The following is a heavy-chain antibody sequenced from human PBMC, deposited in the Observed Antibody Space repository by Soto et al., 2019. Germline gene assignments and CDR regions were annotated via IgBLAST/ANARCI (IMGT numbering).Heavy chain of an antibody. CDR1: GYSFTSYW. CDR2: IYPGDSDT. Sequence: PGESLKISCKGSGYSFTSYWIGWVRQMPGKGLEWMGIIYPGDSDTRYSPSFQGQVTISADKSISTAYLQWSSLKASDTAMYYCARQIVVVPAAMPLGTYYYYYMDVWGKGTTVTVSS. D-gene: IGHD2-2*01. V-gene: IGHV5-51*01. J-gene: IGHJ6*03. CDR3: ARQIVVVPAAMPLGTYYYYYMDV.